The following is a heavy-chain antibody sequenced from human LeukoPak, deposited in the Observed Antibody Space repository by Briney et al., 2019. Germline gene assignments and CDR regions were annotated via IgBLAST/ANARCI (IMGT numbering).Heavy chain of an antibody. Sequence: GGSLRLSCAASGFTFSSYGMHWVRQAPGKGLEWVAVISYDGSNKYYADSVKGRFTISRDNSKNTLHLQMNSLRAEDTAVYYCAKDSSSTYWGQGTLVTVSS. CDR2: ISYDGSNK. CDR3: AKDSSSTY. J-gene: IGHJ4*02. V-gene: IGHV3-30*18. D-gene: IGHD6-13*01. CDR1: GFTFSSYG.